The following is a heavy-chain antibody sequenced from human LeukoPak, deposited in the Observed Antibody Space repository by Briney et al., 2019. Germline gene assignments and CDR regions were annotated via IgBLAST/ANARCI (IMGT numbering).Heavy chain of an antibody. Sequence: NPSETLSLTCTVSGGSISSYYWSWIRQPPGKGLEWIGYIYYNGSTNYNPSLKSRVTISVDTSKNQFSLKLSSVTAADTAVYYCARVAWGDGTNACDIWGQGTMVTVSS. CDR3: ARVAWGDGTNACDI. V-gene: IGHV4-59*01. D-gene: IGHD2-21*02. J-gene: IGHJ3*02. CDR2: IYYNGST. CDR1: GGSISSYY.